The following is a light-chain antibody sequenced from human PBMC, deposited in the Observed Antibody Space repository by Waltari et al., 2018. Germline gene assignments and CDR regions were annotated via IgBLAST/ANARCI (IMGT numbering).Light chain of an antibody. J-gene: IGKJ1*01. V-gene: IGKV3-20*01. CDR2: AAS. CDR3: QMYVRLPVT. Sequence: EIVLTQSPGTLSLSPGERATLSCRASESVSTYLAWYQQRPGQAPRLLIYAASNRATGIPDRFSVSGSGTDFSLTISRLEPEEFAVYYCQMYVRLPVTFGQGTKVEIK. CDR1: ESVSTY.